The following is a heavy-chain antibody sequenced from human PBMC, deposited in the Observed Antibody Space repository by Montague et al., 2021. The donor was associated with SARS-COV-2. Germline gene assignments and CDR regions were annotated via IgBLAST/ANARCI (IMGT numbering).Heavy chain of an antibody. J-gene: IGHJ3*02. CDR3: ARPSLRWELPDAFDI. V-gene: IGHV3-21*01. CDR1: GFTFSSYS. D-gene: IGHD1-26*01. CDR2: ISSSSSYI. Sequence: SLRLSCLASGFTFSSYSMNWVRQAPGKGLEWVSSISSSSSYIYYSDSXKGRFTISRDNAKNSLYLQMNSLRAEDTAVYYCARPSLRWELPDAFDIWGQGTMVTVSS.